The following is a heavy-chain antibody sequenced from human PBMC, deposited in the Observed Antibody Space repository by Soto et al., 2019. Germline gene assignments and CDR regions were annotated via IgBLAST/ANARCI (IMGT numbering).Heavy chain of an antibody. CDR3: ARGTMAGAGTRAYGFDM. CDR1: GFTFSAYW. V-gene: IGHV3-74*01. CDR2: IKSDGSSI. J-gene: IGHJ3*02. Sequence: EVQLVESGGDLVQPGGSLKLSCAASGFTFSAYWMHWVRQAPGKGLVWVSRIKSDGSSITYADSVKGRFTISRDNAKNTLYLQMKSRRDEDTAVYYCARGTMAGAGTRAYGFDMWGQGTVVTVSS. D-gene: IGHD6-13*01.